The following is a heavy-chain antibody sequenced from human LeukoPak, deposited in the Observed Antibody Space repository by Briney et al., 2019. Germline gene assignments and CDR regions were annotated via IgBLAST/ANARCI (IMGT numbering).Heavy chain of an antibody. J-gene: IGHJ3*02. Sequence: GGSLRLSCTASGFSFSSPGMNWVRQAPGKGLEWVSSINGESTFKVYADSVKGRFTISRDNAKNSLYLQMDSLRAEDTAVYYCGKYQTATWTSYDSSDIWGQGTLVTVSS. CDR2: INGESTFK. D-gene: IGHD2-2*01. CDR1: GFSFSSPG. V-gene: IGHV3-21*01. CDR3: GKYQTATWTSYDSSDI.